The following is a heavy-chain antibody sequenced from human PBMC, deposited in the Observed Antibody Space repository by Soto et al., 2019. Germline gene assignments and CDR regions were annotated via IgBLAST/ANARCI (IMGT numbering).Heavy chain of an antibody. D-gene: IGHD3-10*01. CDR2: VNPIVSMS. CDR3: ASSYGSGYRAFDY. J-gene: IGHJ4*02. Sequence: QVQLVQSGAEVKRPGSSVKVSCKASGDTFNFYSINWVRQAPGLGLEWMGRVNPIVSMSNYAQKFQGRVTMTADKSQSTAYMELSSLRSEDTAIFYCASSYGSGYRAFDYWGQGALGTGSS. CDR1: GDTFNFYS. V-gene: IGHV1-69*02.